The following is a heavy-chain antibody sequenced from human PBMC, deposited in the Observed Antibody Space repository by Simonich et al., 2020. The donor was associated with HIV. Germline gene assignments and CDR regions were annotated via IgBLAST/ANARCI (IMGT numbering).Heavy chain of an antibody. CDR2: ISGSGGST. Sequence: EVQLLESGGGLVQPGGSLRLSCAASGFTFSSYAMSWVRQAPGKGLEWVEAISGSGGSTYYADSVKGRFTISRDNSKNTLYLQMNSLRAEDTAVYYCAKDRYYNFWSGYYDYWGQGTLVTVSS. CDR3: AKDRYYNFWSGYYDY. D-gene: IGHD3-3*01. CDR1: GFTFSSYA. V-gene: IGHV3-23*01. J-gene: IGHJ4*02.